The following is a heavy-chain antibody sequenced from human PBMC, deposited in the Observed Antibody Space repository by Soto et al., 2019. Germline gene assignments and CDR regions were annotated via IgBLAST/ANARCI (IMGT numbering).Heavy chain of an antibody. Sequence: PGGSLRLSCAASGFTFYNYAMNWVRQAPGKGLEWLSRINGDGRTTSYADSVKGRFTISRDNARNTVHLQMNSLRLDDTAVYYCARVVMAGTSDFDYWGRGTLVTVSS. D-gene: IGHD1-7*01. CDR3: ARVVMAGTSDFDY. CDR1: GFTFYNYA. J-gene: IGHJ4*02. V-gene: IGHV3-74*01. CDR2: INGDGRTT.